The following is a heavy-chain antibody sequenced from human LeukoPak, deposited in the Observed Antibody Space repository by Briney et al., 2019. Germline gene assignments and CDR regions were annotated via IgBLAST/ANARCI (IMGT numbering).Heavy chain of an antibody. Sequence: ASVKVSCKASGYTFTTHGMNWVRQAPGQGLEWMGGIIPIFGTANYAQKFQGRVTITTDESTSTAYMELSSLRSEDTAVYYCARAPNYDFWSFDYWGQGTLVTVSS. CDR3: ARAPNYDFWSFDY. CDR2: IIPIFGTA. J-gene: IGHJ4*02. V-gene: IGHV1-69*05. CDR1: GYTFTTHG. D-gene: IGHD3-3*01.